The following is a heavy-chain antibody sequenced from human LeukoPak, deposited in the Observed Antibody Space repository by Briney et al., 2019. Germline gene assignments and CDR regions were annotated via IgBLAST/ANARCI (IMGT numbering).Heavy chain of an antibody. CDR3: AGASYDSSGVH. CDR2: IYYSGST. V-gene: IGHV4-59*01. D-gene: IGHD3-22*01. CDR1: GGSISSYY. Sequence: SETLSLTCTVSGGSISSYYWSWIRQPPGKGLEWIGYIYYSGSTNYNPSLKSRVTISVDTSKNQFSLKLGSVTAADTAVYYCAGASYDSSGVHWGQGTLVTVSS. J-gene: IGHJ4*02.